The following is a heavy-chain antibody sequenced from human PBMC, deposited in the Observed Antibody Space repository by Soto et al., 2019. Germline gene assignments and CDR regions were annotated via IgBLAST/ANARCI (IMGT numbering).Heavy chain of an antibody. CDR1: GYTFTSYG. J-gene: IGHJ4*02. V-gene: IGHV1-18*01. D-gene: IGHD2-15*01. Sequence: QVQLVQSGAEVKKPGASVKVSCKASGYTFTSYGISWVRQAPGQGLEWMGWISAYNGNTNYAQKLQGRVTMTTDTSTSTAYMELRSLRSDDTAVYCCARVGRYCSGGSCSSYFDYWGQGTLVTVSS. CDR2: ISAYNGNT. CDR3: ARVGRYCSGGSCSSYFDY.